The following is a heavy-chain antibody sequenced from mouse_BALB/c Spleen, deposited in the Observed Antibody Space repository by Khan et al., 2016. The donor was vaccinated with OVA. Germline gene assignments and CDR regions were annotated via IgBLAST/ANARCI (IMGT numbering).Heavy chain of an antibody. J-gene: IGHJ3*01. V-gene: IGHV5-6*01. D-gene: IGHD1-1*01. Sequence: EVELVESGGDLVKPGGSLKLSCAASGFTFSTYAMSWVRQTPDKRLEWVATINTGGDYIYYPDSVKGRFTISRDNAKNTLYLQMSSLRCEDTAMYYCARHNYGPFAYWGQGTLVTVSA. CDR2: INTGGDYI. CDR3: ARHNYGPFAY. CDR1: GFTFSTYA.